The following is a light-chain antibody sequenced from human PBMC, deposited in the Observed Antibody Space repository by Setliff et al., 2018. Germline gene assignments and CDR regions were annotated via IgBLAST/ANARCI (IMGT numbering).Light chain of an antibody. CDR2: EVT. CDR3: ISYAGSNNYV. V-gene: IGLV2-8*01. Sequence: QSALTQPASVSGSPGQSITISCAGTSSDVGGYKYVSWFQQHPGKAPKLMIYEVTKRPSGVPDRFSGSKSGNTASLTVSGLQAEDEADYYCISYAGSNNYVFGTGTKVTVL. CDR1: SSDVGGYKY. J-gene: IGLJ1*01.